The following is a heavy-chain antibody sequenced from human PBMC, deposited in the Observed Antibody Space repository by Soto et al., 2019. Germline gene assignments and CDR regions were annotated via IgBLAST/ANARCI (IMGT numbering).Heavy chain of an antibody. CDR2: FDPEDGET. CDR3: ATKGAAAGSRDYYYGMDV. J-gene: IGHJ6*02. Sequence: ASVKVSCKVSGYTLTELSMHWVRQAPGKGLEWMGVFDPEDGETIYAQKFQGRVTMTEDTSTDTAYMELSSLRSEDTAVYYCATKGAAAGSRDYYYGMDVWGQGTTVTVS. D-gene: IGHD6-13*01. V-gene: IGHV1-24*01. CDR1: GYTLTELS.